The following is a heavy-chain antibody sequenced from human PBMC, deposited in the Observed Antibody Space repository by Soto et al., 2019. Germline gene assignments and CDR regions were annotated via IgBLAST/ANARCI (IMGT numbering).Heavy chain of an antibody. D-gene: IGHD6-25*01. CDR1: GFSLSNARMG. V-gene: IGHV2-26*01. CDR2: IFSNDEK. Sequence: SGPTLVNPTETLTLTCTVSGFSLSNARMGVSWIRQPPGKALEWLAHIFSNDEKSYSTSLKSRLIISKDTSKSQVVLTMTNMDPVDTATYYWARIPFRAAPLDVWGQGTTVTVSS. J-gene: IGHJ6*02. CDR3: ARIPFRAAPLDV.